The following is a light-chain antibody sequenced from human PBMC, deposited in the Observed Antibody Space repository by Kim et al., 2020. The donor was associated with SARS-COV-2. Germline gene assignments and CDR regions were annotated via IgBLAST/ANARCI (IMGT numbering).Light chain of an antibody. V-gene: IGLV1-40*01. Sequence: QRVTISRTGSSSNIGAGYAVHWYQQLPGTVPKLVIYANTNRPSGVPDRFSGSKSGTSASLAIAGLQGEDEADYYCQSYDSSLSGWVLGGGTKLTVL. CDR1: SSNIGAGYA. CDR3: QSYDSSLSGWV. CDR2: ANT. J-gene: IGLJ3*02.